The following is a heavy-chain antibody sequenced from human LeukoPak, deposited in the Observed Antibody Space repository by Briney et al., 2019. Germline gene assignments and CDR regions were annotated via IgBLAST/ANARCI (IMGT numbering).Heavy chain of an antibody. CDR3: AKDGLYSYNPGFDY. V-gene: IGHV3-30*18. CDR2: ISYDGSNK. CDR1: GFTFSSYG. Sequence: PGGSLRLSCAASGFTFSSYGMHWVRQAPGKGLEWVAVISYDGSNKYYADSVKGRFTISRDNSKNTLYLQMNSLRAEDTAVYYCAKDGLYSYNPGFDYWGQGTLVTVSS. D-gene: IGHD5-18*01. J-gene: IGHJ4*02.